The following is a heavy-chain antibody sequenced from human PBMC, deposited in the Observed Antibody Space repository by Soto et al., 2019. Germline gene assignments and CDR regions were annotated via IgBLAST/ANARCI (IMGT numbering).Heavy chain of an antibody. V-gene: IGHV4-34*01. CDR1: GGSFSGYY. Sequence: SETLSLTCAVYGGSFSGYYWTWIRQPPGTGLEWIGEINHSGSTNYNPSLKSRVTISVDTSKNQFSLELTSVTAADTAVYYCARDKITGPFDYWGQGTLVTVSS. D-gene: IGHD2-8*02. J-gene: IGHJ4*02. CDR2: INHSGST. CDR3: ARDKITGPFDY.